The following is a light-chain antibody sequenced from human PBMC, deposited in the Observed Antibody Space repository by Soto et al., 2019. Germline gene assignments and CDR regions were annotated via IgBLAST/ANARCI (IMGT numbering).Light chain of an antibody. Sequence: DIQMTQSPFTLSASVGDRVTITCRASQTISSWLAWYQQIPGKAPKLLIYDASNLESGVPSRFSGSGSGTEFTLTISSLQSEDFAVYYCQQYNNWPWTFGQGTKVDI. CDR1: QTISSW. CDR3: QQYNNWPWT. V-gene: IGKV1-5*01. J-gene: IGKJ1*01. CDR2: DAS.